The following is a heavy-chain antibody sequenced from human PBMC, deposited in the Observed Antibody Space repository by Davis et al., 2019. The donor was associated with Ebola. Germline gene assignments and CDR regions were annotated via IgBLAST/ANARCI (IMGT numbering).Heavy chain of an antibody. V-gene: IGHV1-18*04. CDR1: GYTFTNYG. CDR2: INLYNGNT. Sequence: AASVKVSCKASGYTFTNYGITWVRQAPGQGLEWMGWINLYNGNTNYAQNVQGRVIMTTDTATTTAYMEVGGLRSDDTAVYYCARAQFPTTSDHWGQGTLVTVSS. CDR3: ARAQFPTTSDH. J-gene: IGHJ4*02. D-gene: IGHD1-1*01.